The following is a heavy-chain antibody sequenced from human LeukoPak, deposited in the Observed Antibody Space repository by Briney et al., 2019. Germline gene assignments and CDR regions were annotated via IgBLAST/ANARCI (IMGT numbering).Heavy chain of an antibody. Sequence: ASVTVSCTASGYTFTSYYMHWVRQAPGQGLEWMGIINPSGGSTSYAQKFQGRVTITRDTSASTAYMELSSLRSEDTAVYYCARASDYGDLLFDYWAREPWSPSPQ. J-gene: IGHJ4*02. D-gene: IGHD4-17*01. CDR2: INPSGGST. V-gene: IGHV1-46*01. CDR3: ARASDYGDLLFDY. CDR1: GYTFTSYY.